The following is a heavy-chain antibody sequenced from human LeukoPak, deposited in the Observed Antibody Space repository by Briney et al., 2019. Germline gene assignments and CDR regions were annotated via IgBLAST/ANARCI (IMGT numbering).Heavy chain of an antibody. Sequence: SETLSLTCAVSGGSISSNSYYWGWIRQPPGKGLEWIGSIYYSGSTYYNPSLKSRVTISVDTSKNQFSLKLSSVTAADTAVYYCASVARAYWGQGTLVTVSS. CDR1: GGSISSNSYY. CDR2: IYYSGST. D-gene: IGHD2-15*01. V-gene: IGHV4-39*07. J-gene: IGHJ4*02. CDR3: ASVARAY.